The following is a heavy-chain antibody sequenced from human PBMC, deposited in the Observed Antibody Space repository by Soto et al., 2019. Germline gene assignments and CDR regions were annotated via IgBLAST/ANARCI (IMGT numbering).Heavy chain of an antibody. CDR2: IYHSGST. V-gene: IGHV4-30-2*01. CDR3: ARGIETVTPAGPFSYGMDV. CDR1: GGSISSGGYS. J-gene: IGHJ6*02. Sequence: KTSETLSLTCAVSGGSISSGGYSWSWIRQPPGKGLEWIGYIYHSGSTYYNPSLKSRVTISVDRSKNQFSLKLSSVTAADTAVYYCARGIETVTPAGPFSYGMDVWGQGTTVTVSS. D-gene: IGHD4-17*01.